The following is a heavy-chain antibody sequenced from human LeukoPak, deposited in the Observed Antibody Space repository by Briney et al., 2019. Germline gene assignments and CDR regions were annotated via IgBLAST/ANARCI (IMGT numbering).Heavy chain of an antibody. CDR3: TKDSQYGDYPGDY. CDR1: GFTFSSYA. Sequence: GGSLRLSCEATGFTFSSYAMNWGREAPGKGLEWVSGITVGSTHYADSVKGRFTISRDNSRNTLYLQMNSLRPEDTAVYYCTKDSQYGDYPGDYWGQGTLVTVSS. J-gene: IGHJ4*02. CDR2: ITVGST. D-gene: IGHD4-17*01. V-gene: IGHV3-23*01.